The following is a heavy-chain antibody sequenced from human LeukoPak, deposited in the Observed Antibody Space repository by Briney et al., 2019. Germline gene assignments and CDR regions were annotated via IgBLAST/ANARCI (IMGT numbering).Heavy chain of an antibody. D-gene: IGHD6-19*01. Sequence: PGGSLRLSCAASGFTFSSYSMNWVRQAPGKGLEWVAGILWNGGSTSYADSVKGRFTISRVNAKNSPYLQMNSLRAEDSALYYCAKSWGSGWTGYFDYWGQGILVTVSS. CDR3: AKSWGSGWTGYFDY. CDR2: ILWNGGST. J-gene: IGHJ4*02. V-gene: IGHV3-20*04. CDR1: GFTFSSYS.